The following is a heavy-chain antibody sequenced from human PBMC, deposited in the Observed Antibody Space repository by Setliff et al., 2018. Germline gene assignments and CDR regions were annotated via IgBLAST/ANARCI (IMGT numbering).Heavy chain of an antibody. V-gene: IGHV4-34*01. CDR2: INHSGST. J-gene: IGHJ5*02. CDR3: ARNWHWGFDP. CDR1: GGSFSGYY. Sequence: PSETLSLTCAVYGGSFSGYYWNWIRQPPGKGLEWIGEINHSGSTNYNPSLKSRVTISIYKSKNQLSLDLTSGTAADTAVYYCARNWHWGFDPWGRGALVTVSS. D-gene: IGHD1-7*01.